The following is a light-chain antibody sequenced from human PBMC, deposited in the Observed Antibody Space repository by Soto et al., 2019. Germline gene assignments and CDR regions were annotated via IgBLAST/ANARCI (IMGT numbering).Light chain of an antibody. V-gene: IGKV3-20*01. CDR2: GAS. J-gene: IGKJ1*01. Sequence: EMVLTQSPATLSLSTGERATLSCRASQSVSSNYLAWYQQKPGQAPRLLIYGASSRPIGIPDRFSGSGSGTDFTLTISRLEPEDCAVYYCHQYGRSPRTFGQGTKVASK. CDR3: HQYGRSPRT. CDR1: QSVSSNY.